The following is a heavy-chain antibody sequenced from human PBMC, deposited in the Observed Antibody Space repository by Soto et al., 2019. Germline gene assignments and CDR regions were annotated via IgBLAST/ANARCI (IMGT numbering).Heavy chain of an antibody. J-gene: IGHJ3*02. D-gene: IGHD3-22*01. CDR3: ARGIEYYYDSSGPNDAFGI. CDR2: IYSGGST. V-gene: IGHV3-66*01. CDR1: GFTVSSNY. Sequence: GGSLRLSCAASGFTVSSNYMSWVRQAPGKGLEWVSVIYSGGSTYYADSVKGRFTISRDNSKNTLYLQMNSLRAEDTAVYYCARGIEYYYDSSGPNDAFGIWGQGTMVTVSS.